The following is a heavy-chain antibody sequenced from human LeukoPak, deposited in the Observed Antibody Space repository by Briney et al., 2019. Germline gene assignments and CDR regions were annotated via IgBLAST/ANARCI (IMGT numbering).Heavy chain of an antibody. CDR3: ARVSYSYGTIDY. J-gene: IGHJ4*02. D-gene: IGHD5-18*01. CDR1: GGSISSGGYS. V-gene: IGHV4-30-2*01. Sequence: SETLSLTCAVSGGSISSGGYSWSWIRQPPGKGLEWIGYIYHSGSTYYNPSLKSRVTISVDRSKNQFSLKLSSVTAADTAVYYCARVSYSYGTIDYWGQGTLVTVSS. CDR2: IYHSGST.